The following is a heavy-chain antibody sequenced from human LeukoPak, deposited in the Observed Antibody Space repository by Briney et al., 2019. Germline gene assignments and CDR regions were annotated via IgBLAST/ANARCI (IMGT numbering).Heavy chain of an antibody. CDR3: ARHLPKYCSGGSCYRGAFDI. CDR1: GGSISSYY. V-gene: IGHV4-4*09. D-gene: IGHD2-15*01. J-gene: IGHJ3*02. Sequence: PSDTLSLTCTVSGGSISSYYWSWIRQPPGKGLEWIGYIYTSGSTNYNPSLKSRVTISVDTSKNQFSLKLSSVTAADTAVYYCARHLPKYCSGGSCYRGAFDIWGQGTMVTVSS. CDR2: IYTSGST.